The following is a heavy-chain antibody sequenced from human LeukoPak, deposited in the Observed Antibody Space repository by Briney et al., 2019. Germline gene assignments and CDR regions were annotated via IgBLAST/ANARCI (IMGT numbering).Heavy chain of an antibody. Sequence: SVKVSCKASGGTFSSYAISWVRQAPGQGLEWMGGIIPIFGTANYAQKFQGRVTITTDESTSTAYMELSSLRSEDAAVYYCARVKSSSGWNEAYYYMDVWGKGTTVTVSS. D-gene: IGHD1-1*01. CDR2: IIPIFGTA. J-gene: IGHJ6*03. CDR3: ARVKSSSGWNEAYYYMDV. V-gene: IGHV1-69*05. CDR1: GGTFSSYA.